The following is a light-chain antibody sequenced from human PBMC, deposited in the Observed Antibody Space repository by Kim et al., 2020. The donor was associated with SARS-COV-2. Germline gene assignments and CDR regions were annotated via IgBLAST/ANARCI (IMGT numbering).Light chain of an antibody. CDR1: QSVRSSY. V-gene: IGKV3-20*01. CDR3: QQYGSSPYT. J-gene: IGKJ2*01. Sequence: EIVLTQSPGTLSLSPGERATLSCRASQSVRSSYLAWYQQKPGQAPRLLINGASSRATGIPDRFSGSGSGTDFSLTISSLEPEDFAVYYCQQYGSSPYTFGQGTKLEI. CDR2: GAS.